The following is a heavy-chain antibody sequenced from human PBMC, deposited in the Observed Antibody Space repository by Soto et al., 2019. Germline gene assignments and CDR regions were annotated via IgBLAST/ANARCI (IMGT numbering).Heavy chain of an antibody. CDR2: IRGDGADS. CDR1: EFIFSASW. D-gene: IGHD3-10*01. V-gene: IGHV3-74*01. Sequence: EVQLVESGGGLVQPGGSLRLSCAASEFIFSASWMHWVRQAPGKGLVWVARIRGDGADSNYADSVKGRFTISRDNDKSTLYLQLNSLRAEDTAVYYCASDLVLGSGSLGHRGQGTLVTVSS. CDR3: ASDLVLGSGSLGH. J-gene: IGHJ4*02.